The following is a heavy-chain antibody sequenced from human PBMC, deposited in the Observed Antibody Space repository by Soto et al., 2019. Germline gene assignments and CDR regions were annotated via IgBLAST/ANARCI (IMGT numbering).Heavy chain of an antibody. CDR1: GFTFSSYS. V-gene: IGHV3-21*04. Sequence: GGSLRLSCAASGFTFSSYSMNWVRQAPGKGLEWVSSISSSSSYIYYADSVKGRFTISRDNSKNPLYLQMNSLRAEDTAVYYCAPQRDIVVVVAADVGDYYGMDVWGQGTTVTVSS. CDR3: APQRDIVVVVAADVGDYYGMDV. D-gene: IGHD2-15*01. CDR2: ISSSSSYI. J-gene: IGHJ6*02.